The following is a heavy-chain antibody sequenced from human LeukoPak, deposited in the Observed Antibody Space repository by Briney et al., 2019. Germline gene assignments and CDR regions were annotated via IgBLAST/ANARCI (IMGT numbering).Heavy chain of an antibody. CDR1: GGTFSSYA. D-gene: IGHD6-6*01. Sequence: GASVKVSCKASGGTFSSYAISWVRQAPGQGLEWMGGIIPIFGTANYAQKFQGRVTMTRNTSISTAYMELSSLRSEDTAVYYCARGDSSLRNDAFDIWGQGTMVTVSS. CDR2: IIPIFGTA. J-gene: IGHJ3*02. CDR3: ARGDSSLRNDAFDI. V-gene: IGHV1-69*05.